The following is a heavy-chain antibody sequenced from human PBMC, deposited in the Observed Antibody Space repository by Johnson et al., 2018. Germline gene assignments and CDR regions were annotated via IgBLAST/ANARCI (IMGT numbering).Heavy chain of an antibody. J-gene: IGHJ3*02. Sequence: LVQSGGGVVQPGRSLRLSCAASGFNFRAYGMNWVRQAPGKGLQWVALISYDESETFYSDSVKGRFTVSRDNSKDTLYLQMNSLGVEDTAVYYCAKDYYDSSGSQPFDTWGQGTMVTVSS. D-gene: IGHD3-22*01. CDR3: AKDYYDSSGSQPFDT. CDR1: GFNFRAYG. V-gene: IGHV3-30*18. CDR2: ISYDESET.